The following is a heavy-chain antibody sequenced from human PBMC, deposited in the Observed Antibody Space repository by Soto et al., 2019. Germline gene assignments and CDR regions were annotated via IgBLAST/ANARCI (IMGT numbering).Heavy chain of an antibody. CDR1: GGSISFYY. Sequence: ASETLSLTCTVSGGSISFYYWSWIRQSPGKGLEWIGHIYYSGSTYYNPSLESRVTISLDTSKNQFSLKLSSVTAADTAVYYCARDLTMDRGVIGYWGQGTLVTVSS. V-gene: IGHV4-59*01. J-gene: IGHJ4*02. D-gene: IGHD3-10*01. CDR3: ARDLTMDRGVIGY. CDR2: IYYSGST.